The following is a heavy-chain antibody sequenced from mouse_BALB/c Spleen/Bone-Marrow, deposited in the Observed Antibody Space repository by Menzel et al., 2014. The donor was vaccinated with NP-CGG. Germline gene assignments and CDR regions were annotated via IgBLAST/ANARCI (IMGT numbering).Heavy chain of an antibody. CDR2: IWAGGST. CDR3: ARDYGGSYYAMDY. CDR1: GFSLTSYG. J-gene: IGHJ4*01. V-gene: IGHV2-9*02. Sequence: VQRVESGPGLVAPSQSLSITCTVSGFSLTSYGVHWVRQPPGKGLEWLGVIWAGGSTNYNSALMSRLSISKDNSKSQVFLKMNSLQTDDTAMYYCARDYGGSYYAMDYWGQGTSVTVSS. D-gene: IGHD1-1*01.